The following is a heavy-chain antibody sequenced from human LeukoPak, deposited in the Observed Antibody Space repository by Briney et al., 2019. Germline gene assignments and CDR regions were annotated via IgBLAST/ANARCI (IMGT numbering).Heavy chain of an antibody. CDR2: IHSSGSM. CDR1: GGSISSLY. Sequence: SETLSLTCTVSGGSISSLYCNWIRQPPGKGPEWIGYIHSSGSMSSNPSLKSRVAMSIDTSKKQVSLKLNSVTPTDTAVYYCARGYYFGLDVWGLGTTVTVSS. V-gene: IGHV4-4*09. J-gene: IGHJ6*02. CDR3: ARGYYFGLDV.